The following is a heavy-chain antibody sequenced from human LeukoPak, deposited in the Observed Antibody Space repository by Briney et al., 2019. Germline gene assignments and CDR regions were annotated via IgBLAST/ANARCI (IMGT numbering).Heavy chain of an antibody. CDR2: IYYSGST. V-gene: IGHV4-39*01. J-gene: IGHJ4*02. CDR1: GGSISSSSCY. Sequence: SETLSLTCTVSGGSISSSSCYWGWIRQPPGKGLEWIGSIYYSGSTYYNPSLKSRVTISVDTSKNQFSLKLSSVTAADTAVYYCARGRGIAARLVFDYWGQGTLVTVSS. D-gene: IGHD6-6*01. CDR3: ARGRGIAARLVFDY.